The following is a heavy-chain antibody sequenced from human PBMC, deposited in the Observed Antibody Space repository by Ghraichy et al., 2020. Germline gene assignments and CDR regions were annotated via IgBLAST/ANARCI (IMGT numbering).Heavy chain of an antibody. CDR1: GGSISSTSHY. CDR3: ARRDYSGPSEPT. V-gene: IGHV4-39*01. Sequence: SETLSLTCTVSGGSISSTSHYWAWIRQPPGKGLEWIGSIYYGGTTYYNPSLKSQVTIYVDTSKNQISLKLTSVTAADTAVYYCARRDYSGPSEPTWGQGTLVTVSS. D-gene: IGHD4-23*01. J-gene: IGHJ5*02. CDR2: IYYGGTT.